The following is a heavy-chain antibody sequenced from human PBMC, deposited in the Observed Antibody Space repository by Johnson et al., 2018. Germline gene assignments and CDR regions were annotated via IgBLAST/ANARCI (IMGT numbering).Heavy chain of an antibody. CDR1: GFTFSSYS. V-gene: IGHV3-21*01. D-gene: IGHD3-22*01. J-gene: IGHJ3*02. CDR3: ARDRFAVVTTSDAFDI. CDR2: ISSSSSYI. Sequence: EVQLVESGGGLVKPGGSLRLSCAASGFTFSSYSMNWVRQAPGQGLEWVSSISSSSSYIYYADSVKGRFTISRDNAKNSLYLQMNSLRAEDTAVYYCARDRFAVVTTSDAFDIWGQGTMVTVSS.